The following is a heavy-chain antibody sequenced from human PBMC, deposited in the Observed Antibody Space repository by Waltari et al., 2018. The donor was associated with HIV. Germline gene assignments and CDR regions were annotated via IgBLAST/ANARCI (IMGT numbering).Heavy chain of an antibody. J-gene: IGHJ4*02. D-gene: IGHD2-21*02. CDR1: GGSISSYY. CDR3: ARVGYYCGGDCYQFDY. V-gene: IGHV4-4*07. CDR2: IYTSGST. Sequence: QVQLQESGPGLVKPSETLSLTCTVSGGSISSYYWSWLRQTAGKGLEWIGRIYTSGSTNYNPSLKSRVTMSVDTSKNQFSLKLSSVTAADTAVYYCARVGYYCGGDCYQFDYWGQGTLVTVSS.